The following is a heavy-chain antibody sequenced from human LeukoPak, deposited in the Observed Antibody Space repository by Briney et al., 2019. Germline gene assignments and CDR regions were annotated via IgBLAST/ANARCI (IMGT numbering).Heavy chain of an antibody. CDR2: IYTSGST. Sequence: PSQTLSLTCTVSGGSISSGSYYWSWIRQPAGKGLEWIGRIYTSGSTNYNPSLKSRVTISVDTSKNQFSLKLSSVTAADTAVYYCARASVGSWYSMIDYWGQGTLVTVSS. CDR1: GGSISSGSYY. CDR3: ARASVGSWYSMIDY. V-gene: IGHV4-61*02. J-gene: IGHJ4*02. D-gene: IGHD6-13*01.